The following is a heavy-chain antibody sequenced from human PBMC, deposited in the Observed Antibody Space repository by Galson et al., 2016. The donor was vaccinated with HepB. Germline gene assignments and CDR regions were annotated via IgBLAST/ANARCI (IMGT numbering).Heavy chain of an antibody. D-gene: IGHD3-16*02. Sequence: SVKVSCKASGYTFAAYSIHWVRQVPGQGPEWMGRINPNSGATNSAQKFQGLVTMTSDTPISTAYMELYSLRSDDPALYFCARSPYDYVWGSDRYTAAALDVWGQGTEVTVSS. V-gene: IGHV1-2*04. J-gene: IGHJ3*01. CDR3: ARSPYDYVWGSDRYTAAALDV. CDR2: INPNSGAT. CDR1: GYTFAAYS.